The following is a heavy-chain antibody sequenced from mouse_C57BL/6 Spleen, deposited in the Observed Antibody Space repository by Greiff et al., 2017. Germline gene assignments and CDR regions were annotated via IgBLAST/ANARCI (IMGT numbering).Heavy chain of an antibody. J-gene: IGHJ4*01. V-gene: IGHV1-9*01. D-gene: IGHD2-5*01. Sequence: QVQLQQSGAELMKPGASVKLSCKATGYTFTGYWIEWVKQRPGHGLEWIGEILPGSGSTNYNAKFKGKATFTADTSSNTAYMQLSSLTTEDSAIYYCARAYYSKGYAMDYWGQGTSVTVSS. CDR1: GYTFTGYW. CDR2: ILPGSGST. CDR3: ARAYYSKGYAMDY.